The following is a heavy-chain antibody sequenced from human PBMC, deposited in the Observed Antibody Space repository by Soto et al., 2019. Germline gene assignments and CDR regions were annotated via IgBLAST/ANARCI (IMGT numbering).Heavy chain of an antibody. Sequence: EVQLVESGGGLVKPGGSLRLSCAASGFTFSNAWINWVRQAPGKGLEWVGRIKSKTAGGTTDFAAPVKGRFAISRDDSKNMVYLHMNSLKTEDTAVYYCTIDSYITTVIIRFDYWGHAALVTVSS. D-gene: IGHD3-10*01. J-gene: IGHJ4*01. CDR1: GFTFSNAW. V-gene: IGHV3-15*07. CDR2: IKSKTAGGTT. CDR3: TIDSYITTVIIRFDY.